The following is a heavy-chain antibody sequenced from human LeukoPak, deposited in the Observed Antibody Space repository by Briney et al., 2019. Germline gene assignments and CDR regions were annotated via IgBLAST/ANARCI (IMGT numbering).Heavy chain of an antibody. CDR2: ISSSSSYI. J-gene: IGHJ3*02. D-gene: IGHD6-19*01. CDR3: ARRGEGPVAVADAFHI. Sequence: GGSLRLSCAASGFTFSSYSMNWVRQAPGKGLEWVSSISSSSSYIYYADSVKGRFTISRDNAKNSLYLQMNSLRAEDTAVYYCARRGEGPVAVADAFHIWGQGTMVTVSS. V-gene: IGHV3-21*01. CDR1: GFTFSSYS.